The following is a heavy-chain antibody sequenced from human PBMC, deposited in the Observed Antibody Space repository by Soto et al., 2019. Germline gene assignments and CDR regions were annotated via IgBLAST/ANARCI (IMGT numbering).Heavy chain of an antibody. V-gene: IGHV3-72*01. J-gene: IGHJ6*02. CDR1: GFTFSDHY. CDR3: ARVIVLVVAAAPYYGMDV. CDR2: TRNKANSYTT. Sequence: GGSLRLSCAASGFTFSDHYMDWVRQAPGKGLEWVGRTRNKANSYTTEYAASVKGRFTISRDDSKNSLYLQMNSLKTEDTAVYYCARVIVLVVAAAPYYGMDVWGQGTTVTVSS. D-gene: IGHD2-8*02.